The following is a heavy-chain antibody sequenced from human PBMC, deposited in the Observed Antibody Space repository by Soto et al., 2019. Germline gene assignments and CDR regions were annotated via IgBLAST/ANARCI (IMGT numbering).Heavy chain of an antibody. J-gene: IGHJ6*02. D-gene: IGHD2-21*02. CDR1: GGSISGYS. CDR2: MYNTGST. Sequence: SETLSLTCTVSGGSISGYSWSWIRRPPGKGLEWIGYMYNTGSTVYNPSFKSRVTISVDTSKNQFSLKLNSVTAADTAVYYCARDLWGYCGTDCYPLDVWGQGTTVT. CDR3: ARDLWGYCGTDCYPLDV. V-gene: IGHV4-59*01.